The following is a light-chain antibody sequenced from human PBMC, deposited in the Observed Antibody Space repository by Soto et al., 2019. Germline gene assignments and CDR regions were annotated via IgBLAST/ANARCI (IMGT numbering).Light chain of an antibody. Sequence: QSVLTQSPSVSGAPGQRVTISCTGSSSNTGAGYDVHWYQQFPGTAPKLLIYNNRNRFSWVPDRFSGSKSGTSASLAITGLQAEDEADYYCQSYDSSLSAWVFGGGTKVTVL. J-gene: IGLJ3*02. CDR3: QSYDSSLSAWV. V-gene: IGLV1-40*01. CDR1: SSNTGAGYD. CDR2: NNR.